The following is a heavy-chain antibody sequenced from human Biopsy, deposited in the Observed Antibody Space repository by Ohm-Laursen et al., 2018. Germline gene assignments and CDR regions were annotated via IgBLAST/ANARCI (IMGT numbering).Heavy chain of an antibody. D-gene: IGHD2-2*01. J-gene: IGHJ3*02. CDR1: GYTFSSYG. CDR3: ARGGTLVVVPTAVLHSFDI. V-gene: IGHV1-18*01. CDR2: ISTYNGNT. Sequence: GASVKVSCNASGYTFSSYGINWVRQAPGQGLEWLGWISTYNGNTNYAQNLQGRVTMTTDTSTSTAYMELRSLRSDDTAVYYCARGGTLVVVPTAVLHSFDIWGQGTMVTVSS.